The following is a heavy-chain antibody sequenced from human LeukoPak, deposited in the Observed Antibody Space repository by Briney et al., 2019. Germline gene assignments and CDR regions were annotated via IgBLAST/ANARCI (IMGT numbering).Heavy chain of an antibody. Sequence: PGGSLRLSCAASGFTVSSYYMSWVRQAPGKGLEWVSTIYSGFSTYYTDAVKGRFTISRDNSKNTLYLQMNSLRAEDTAVYYCARDWNIAAAGMSYYYYGMDVWGQGTTVTVSS. CDR3: ARDWNIAAAGMSYYYYGMDV. J-gene: IGHJ6*02. V-gene: IGHV3-53*01. D-gene: IGHD6-13*01. CDR2: IYSGFST. CDR1: GFTVSSYY.